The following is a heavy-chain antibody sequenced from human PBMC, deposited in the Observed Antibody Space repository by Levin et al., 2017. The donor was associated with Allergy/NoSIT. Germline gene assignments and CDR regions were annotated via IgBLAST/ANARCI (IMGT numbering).Heavy chain of an antibody. CDR2: INWNRDKI. J-gene: IGHJ4*02. V-gene: IGHV3-9*01. CDR1: GFTFGDYA. D-gene: IGHD7-27*01. Sequence: SCAASGFTFGDYAMHWVRQAPGKGLEWVSGINWNRDKIGYVDSVRARFTISRDNAKNSLYLQMNSLGPEDTALYYCAKGLNWGSPNTFDYWGQGTLVTVSS. CDR3: AKGLNWGSPNTFDY.